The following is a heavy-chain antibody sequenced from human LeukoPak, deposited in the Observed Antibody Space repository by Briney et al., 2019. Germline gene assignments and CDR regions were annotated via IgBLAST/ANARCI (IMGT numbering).Heavy chain of an antibody. CDR3: AKDTNWSRETRH. CDR2: ISGSGGST. J-gene: IGHJ1*01. V-gene: IGHV3-23*01. CDR1: GFTFSSYA. D-gene: IGHD2-2*01. Sequence: HPGGSLRLSCAASGFTFSSYAMSWVRQAPGKGLEWVSAISGSGGSTYYADSVKGRFTISRDNSKNTLYLQMNSLRAEDTAVYYCAKDTNWSRETRHWGQGTLVTVSS.